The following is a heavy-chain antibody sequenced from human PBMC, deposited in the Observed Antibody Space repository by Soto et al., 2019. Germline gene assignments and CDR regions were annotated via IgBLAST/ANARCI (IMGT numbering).Heavy chain of an antibody. Sequence: ASVKVSCKVSGYTLTELSMHWVRQAPGKGLEWMGGFDPEDGETIYAQKFQGRVTMTEDKSTGTAYMELSSLRSEDTAVYYCAIYLIQQYPNYGMDVWGQGTMVILSS. CDR3: AIYLIQQYPNYGMDV. J-gene: IGHJ6*02. CDR1: GYTLTELS. V-gene: IGHV1-24*01. CDR2: FDPEDGET. D-gene: IGHD5-18*01.